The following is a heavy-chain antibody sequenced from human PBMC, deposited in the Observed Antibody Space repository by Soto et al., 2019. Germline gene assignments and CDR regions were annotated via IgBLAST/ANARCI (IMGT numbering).Heavy chain of an antibody. V-gene: IGHV3-30*18. CDR2: ISYDGSNK. CDR3: AKDSVEGGDIVVMVYASNWFDP. Sequence: GGSLRLSCAASGFNFRRYGMHWVRQAPGKGLEWVAVISYDGSNKYYADSVKGRFTISRDDSKSTLNLQMNSLRSEDTAMYYCAKDSVEGGDIVVMVYASNWFDPWGQGTLVTVSS. D-gene: IGHD2-8*01. CDR1: GFNFRRYG. J-gene: IGHJ5*02.